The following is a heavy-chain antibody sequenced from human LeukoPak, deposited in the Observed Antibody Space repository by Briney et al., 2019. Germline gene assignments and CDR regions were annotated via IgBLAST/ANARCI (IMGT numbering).Heavy chain of an antibody. CDR2: ISKTSTYI. Sequence: AGGSLRLSCAASGFHFDTHDLTWIRQAPGKGLECVSYISKTSTYIYYADSVKGRFTISRDNAKNLLHLQMNSLRAEDTAVYFCARDSRKGGYYSEFWGQGTVVIVSS. J-gene: IGHJ4*02. D-gene: IGHD3-22*01. CDR1: GFHFDTHD. V-gene: IGHV3-21*01. CDR3: ARDSRKGGYYSEF.